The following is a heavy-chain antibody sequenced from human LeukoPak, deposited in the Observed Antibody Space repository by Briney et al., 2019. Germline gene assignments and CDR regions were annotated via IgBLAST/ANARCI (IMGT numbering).Heavy chain of an antibody. CDR3: ARAKASYYDFWSGYPTSWYFDY. Sequence: PSETLSLTCTVSGGSISSGGYYWSWIRQHPGKGLEWIGYIYYSGSTYYNPSLKSRVTISVDTSKNQFSLKLSSVTAADTAVYYCARAKASYYDFWSGYPTSWYFDYWGQGTLVTVSS. J-gene: IGHJ4*02. D-gene: IGHD3-3*01. CDR1: GGSISSGGYY. CDR2: IYYSGST. V-gene: IGHV4-31*03.